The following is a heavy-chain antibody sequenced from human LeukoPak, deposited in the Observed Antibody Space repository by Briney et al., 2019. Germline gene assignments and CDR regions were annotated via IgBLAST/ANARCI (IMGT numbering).Heavy chain of an antibody. D-gene: IGHD3-22*01. CDR1: GYTFTGYY. CDR3: ARDYSSGWYSVDY. V-gene: IGHV1-2*02. J-gene: IGHJ4*02. CDR2: INPNSGGT. Sequence: VSVKVSCKASGYTFTGYYMHWVRQAPGQGLEWMGWINPNSGGTNYAQKFQGRVTMTRDTSISTAYMELSRLRSDDTAIYYCARDYSSGWYSVDYWGQGTLITVSS.